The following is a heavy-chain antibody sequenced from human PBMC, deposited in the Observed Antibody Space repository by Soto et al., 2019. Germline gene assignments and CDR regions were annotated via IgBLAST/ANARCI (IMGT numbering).Heavy chain of an antibody. D-gene: IGHD1-26*01. Sequence: PSETLSLTCTVSGGSISSGDYYWSWIRQPPGKGLEWIGYIYYSGSTYYNPSLKSRVTISVDTSKNQFSLKLSSVTAADTAIYYCARDPVGVTHFDYWGQGAPVTVSS. CDR1: GGSISSGDYY. V-gene: IGHV4-30-4*02. CDR2: IYYSGST. CDR3: ARDPVGVTHFDY. J-gene: IGHJ4*02.